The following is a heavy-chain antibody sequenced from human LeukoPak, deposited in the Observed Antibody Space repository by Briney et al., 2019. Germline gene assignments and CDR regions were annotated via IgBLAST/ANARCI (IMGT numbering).Heavy chain of an antibody. J-gene: IGHJ6*03. V-gene: IGHV4-39*01. CDR3: ARMQGAQLLFYYYYYMDV. Sequence: PSETLSLTCTVSGGSISSSSYYWGWIRQPPGKGLEWIGSIYYSGSTYYNPSLKSRVTIFVDTSKNQFYLKLSSVTAADTAVYYCARMQGAQLLFYYYYYMDVWGKGTTVTVSS. CDR2: IYYSGST. CDR1: GGSISSSSYY. D-gene: IGHD2-2*01.